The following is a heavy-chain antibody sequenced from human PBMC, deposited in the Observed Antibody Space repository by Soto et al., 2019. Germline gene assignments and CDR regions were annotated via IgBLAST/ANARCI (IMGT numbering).Heavy chain of an antibody. J-gene: IGHJ4*02. CDR1: GLTFSSYW. D-gene: IGHD2-2*01. Sequence: GGSLGLSCAASGLTFSSYWMSWVRQGPGKGPGWVANIKQDGSEKYYVDSVKGRFTISRDNAKNSLYLQMAGLRAEDTAVYHCAKSLSAIPGDSWGQGTLVTVSS. CDR3: AKSLSAIPGDS. V-gene: IGHV3-7*05. CDR2: IKQDGSEK.